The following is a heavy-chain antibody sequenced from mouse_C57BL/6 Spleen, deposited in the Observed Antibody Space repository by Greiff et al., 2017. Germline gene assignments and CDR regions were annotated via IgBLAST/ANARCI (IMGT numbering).Heavy chain of an antibody. V-gene: IGHV5-6*01. CDR2: ISSGGSYT. CDR1: GFTFSSYG. Sequence: EVQVVESGGDLVKPGGSLKLSCAASGFTFSSYGMSWVRQTPDKRLEWVATISSGGSYTYYPDSVKGRFTISRDNAKNTLYLQMSSLKSEDTAMYYCARHEAPKGFDYWGQGTTLTVSS. D-gene: IGHD3-1*01. J-gene: IGHJ2*01. CDR3: ARHEAPKGFDY.